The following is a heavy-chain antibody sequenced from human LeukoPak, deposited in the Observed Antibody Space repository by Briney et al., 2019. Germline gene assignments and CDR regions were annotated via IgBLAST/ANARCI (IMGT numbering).Heavy chain of an antibody. CDR3: ARVDRAYSDYDSWYFDL. J-gene: IGHJ2*01. CDR2: IGSGGSPI. V-gene: IGHV3-48*03. D-gene: IGHD5-12*01. CDR1: GFTFSK. Sequence: PGGSLRLSCAASGFTFSKMNWVRQAPGKGLEWVSYIGSGGSPIFYADSVKGRFTISRDNARDSLYLQMNSLRAEDTAIYYCARVDRAYSDYDSWYFDLWGRGTLVTVSS.